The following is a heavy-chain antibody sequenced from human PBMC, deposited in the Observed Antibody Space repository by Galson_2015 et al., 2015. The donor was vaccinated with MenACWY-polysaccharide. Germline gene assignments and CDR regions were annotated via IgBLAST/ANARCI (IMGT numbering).Heavy chain of an antibody. CDR3: VRDIPTTVTSSQWFDS. Sequence: QAPGKGLVWVSRMNSDGGWIRYADSVKGRFTMSRDNAKNTLYLQMNSLRAEDTAVYYCVRDIPTTVTSSQWFDSWGQGTLVTVS. J-gene: IGHJ5*01. V-gene: IGHV3-74*01. CDR2: MNSDGGWI. D-gene: IGHD4-17*01.